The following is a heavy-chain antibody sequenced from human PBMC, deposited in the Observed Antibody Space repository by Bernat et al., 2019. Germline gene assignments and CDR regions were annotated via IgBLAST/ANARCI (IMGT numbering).Heavy chain of an antibody. J-gene: IGHJ4*02. CDR2: INHSGST. V-gene: IGHV4-34*01. Sequence: QVQLQQWGAGLLKPSETLSLTCAVYGGSFSGYYCRWIRQPPGKGLEWIGEINHSGSTSDNPSLKSRVTISVDTSKNQTALKLRSVIAAGTAVYYCARMTMVRGISRWGQGTLVTVSS. CDR3: ARMTMVRGISR. D-gene: IGHD3-10*01. CDR1: GGSFSGYY.